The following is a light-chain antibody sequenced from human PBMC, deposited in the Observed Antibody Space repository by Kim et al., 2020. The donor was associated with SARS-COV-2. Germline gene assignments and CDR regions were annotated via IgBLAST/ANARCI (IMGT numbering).Light chain of an antibody. CDR2: DND. J-gene: IGLJ2*01. CDR1: SSTIGNNY. CDR3: GTWDTSLRAGV. V-gene: IGLV1-51*01. Sequence: GQKVNISCSGRSSTIGNNYASCYHKLPGAAPQVLIYDNDRGPPGTPDRFSGSKSVRSASLGISGLQSGDEADYYCGTWDTSLRAGVFGGGTKVTVL.